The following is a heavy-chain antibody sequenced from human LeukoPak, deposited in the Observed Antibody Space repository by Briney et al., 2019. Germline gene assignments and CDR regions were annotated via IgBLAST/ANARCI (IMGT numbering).Heavy chain of an antibody. Sequence: GSVKVSCKASGYTVTSYGISWVRQAPGQGLGWMGWISAYKGNTNYAQKLQGRVTMTTDTSTSTAYVELRSLGSDDTAVYYCARDSPIVVVRGYYFDYWGQGTLVPVSS. D-gene: IGHD3-22*01. CDR3: ARDSPIVVVRGYYFDY. CDR1: GYTVTSYG. V-gene: IGHV1-18*04. CDR2: ISAYKGNT. J-gene: IGHJ4*02.